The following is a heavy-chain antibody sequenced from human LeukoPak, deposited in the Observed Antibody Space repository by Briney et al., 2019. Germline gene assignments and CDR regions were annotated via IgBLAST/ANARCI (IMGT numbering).Heavy chain of an antibody. J-gene: IGHJ4*02. CDR1: GYTFTSYA. V-gene: IGHV1-2*02. CDR3: ARDRYGDGLAHLDY. D-gene: IGHD5-24*01. Sequence: GSVKASCKASGYTFTSYAIHWVRQAPGQGLEWMGWITPSGGTNYPQKFQGRVAITWDTSITTAYMDLSRLTSDDTAVYYCARDRYGDGLAHLDYWGQGALFSFSS. CDR2: ITPSGGT.